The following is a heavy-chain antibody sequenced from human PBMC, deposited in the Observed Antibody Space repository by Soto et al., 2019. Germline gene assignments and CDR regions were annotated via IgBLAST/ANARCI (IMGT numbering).Heavy chain of an antibody. CDR2: ISYDGSNK. D-gene: IGHD7-27*01. Sequence: GGSLRLSCAASGFTFSSYGMHWVRQAPGKGLEWVAVISYDGSNKYYADSVKGRFTISRDNSKNTLYLQMNSLRAEDTAVYYCAKSGDDYYYYYGMDVWGQGTTVTVSS. J-gene: IGHJ6*02. CDR1: GFTFSSYG. CDR3: AKSGDDYYYYYGMDV. V-gene: IGHV3-30*18.